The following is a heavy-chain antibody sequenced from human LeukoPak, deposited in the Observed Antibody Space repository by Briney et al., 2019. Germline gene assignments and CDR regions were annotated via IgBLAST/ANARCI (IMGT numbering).Heavy chain of an antibody. V-gene: IGHV3-43D*04. CDR2: ISWDGGST. J-gene: IGHJ4*02. Sequence: GGSLRLSCAAYGFTFDDYAMHWVRQAPGKGLEWVSLISWDGGSTYYADSVKGRFTISRDNSKNSLYLQMNSLRAEDTALYYCAKDRGSMWIHWGYFDYWGQGTLVTVSS. CDR1: GFTFDDYA. D-gene: IGHD5-18*01. CDR3: AKDRGSMWIHWGYFDY.